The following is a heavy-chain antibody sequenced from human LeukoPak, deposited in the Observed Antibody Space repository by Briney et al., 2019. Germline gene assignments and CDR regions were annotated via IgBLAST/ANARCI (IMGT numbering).Heavy chain of an antibody. Sequence: PSETLSLTCTVSGGSISSYYWSWIRQPAGKGLEWIGRIYTSGSTNYNPSLKSRVTMSVDTSKNQFSLKLSSVTAADTAVYYCARGDGYPWTDAFDIWGQGTMVTVSS. V-gene: IGHV4-4*07. D-gene: IGHD5-24*01. CDR1: GGSISSYY. CDR2: IYTSGST. J-gene: IGHJ3*02. CDR3: ARGDGYPWTDAFDI.